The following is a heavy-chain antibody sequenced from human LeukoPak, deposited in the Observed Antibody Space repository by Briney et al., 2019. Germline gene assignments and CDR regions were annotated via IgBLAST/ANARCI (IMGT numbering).Heavy chain of an antibody. Sequence: SVKVSCKASGGTFSSYAISWVRQAPGQGLEWMGGIIPIFGTANYAQKFQGRVTITADESTSTAYMELSSLRSEDTAVYYCARAPALGYDILTGYHTLDYWGQGTLVTVSS. CDR1: GGTFSSYA. J-gene: IGHJ4*02. D-gene: IGHD3-9*01. CDR2: IIPIFGTA. CDR3: ARAPALGYDILTGYHTLDY. V-gene: IGHV1-69*13.